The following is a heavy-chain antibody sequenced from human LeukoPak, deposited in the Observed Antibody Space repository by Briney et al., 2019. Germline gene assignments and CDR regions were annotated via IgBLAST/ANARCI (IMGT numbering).Heavy chain of an antibody. V-gene: IGHV4-31*03. CDR2: IYYSGST. Sequence: SETLSLTCTVSGGSISSGGYYWSWIRQHPGEGLEWIGYIYYSGSTYYNPSLKSRITISVDTSKNQFSLKLSSVTAADTAVYYCARVSSSGWYVPDVFDYWGXGTLVTVSS. CDR1: GGSISSGGYY. D-gene: IGHD6-19*01. CDR3: ARVSSSGWYVPDVFDY. J-gene: IGHJ4*02.